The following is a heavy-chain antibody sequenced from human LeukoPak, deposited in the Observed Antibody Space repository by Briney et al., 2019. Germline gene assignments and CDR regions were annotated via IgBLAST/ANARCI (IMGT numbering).Heavy chain of an antibody. D-gene: IGHD7-27*01. J-gene: IGHJ4*02. CDR2: IRFNGN. Sequence: GGSLRLSCAASGFTFSSYSMNWVRQAPGKGLEWVASIRFNGNFYADYVKGRFTISRDNSKSTVSLQMDTLRTEDTAVYYCARENWDFDCWGQGTLVTVSS. V-gene: IGHV3-30*02. CDR3: ARENWDFDC. CDR1: GFTFSSYS.